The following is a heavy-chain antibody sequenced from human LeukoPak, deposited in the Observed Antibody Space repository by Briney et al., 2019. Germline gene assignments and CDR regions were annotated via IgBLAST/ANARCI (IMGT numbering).Heavy chain of an antibody. CDR2: IIPIFGTA. V-gene: IGHV1-69*06. J-gene: IGHJ4*02. CDR1: GGTFSSYA. Sequence: SVKVSCKASGGTFSSYAISWVRQAPGQGLEWMGGIIPIFGTANYAQKFQGRVTITADKSTNTAYMELSGLRSEDTAVYYCARGGVIYGSGSSPIDYWGQGTLVTVSS. CDR3: ARGGVIYGSGSSPIDY. D-gene: IGHD3-10*01.